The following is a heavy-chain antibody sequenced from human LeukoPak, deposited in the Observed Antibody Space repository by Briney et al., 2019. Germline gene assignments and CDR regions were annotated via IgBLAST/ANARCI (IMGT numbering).Heavy chain of an antibody. Sequence: ASVKVSCKASGYTFTGYYMHCVRQAPGQGLKWMGWINPNSGGTNSAQKFQGRVTMTRDTSISTAYMELSRLRSDDTAVYYCARDGYDFWSGYYGLDYYYMDVWGKGTTVTVSS. V-gene: IGHV1-2*02. D-gene: IGHD3-3*01. CDR3: ARDGYDFWSGYYGLDYYYMDV. CDR1: GYTFTGYY. J-gene: IGHJ6*03. CDR2: INPNSGGT.